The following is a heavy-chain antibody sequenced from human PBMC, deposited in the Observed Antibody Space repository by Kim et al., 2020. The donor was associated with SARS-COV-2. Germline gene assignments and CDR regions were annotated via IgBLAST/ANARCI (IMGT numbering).Heavy chain of an antibody. D-gene: IGHD3-10*01. V-gene: IGHV3-23*01. Sequence: GGSLRLSCAASGFTFSSYAMSWVRQAPGKGLEWVSAISGSGGSTYYADSVKGRFTISRDNSKNTLYLQMNSLRAEDTAVYYCAKDRRTITMVRGGAGYWGQGTLVTVSS. CDR3: AKDRRTITMVRGGAGY. J-gene: IGHJ4*02. CDR2: ISGSGGST. CDR1: GFTFSSYA.